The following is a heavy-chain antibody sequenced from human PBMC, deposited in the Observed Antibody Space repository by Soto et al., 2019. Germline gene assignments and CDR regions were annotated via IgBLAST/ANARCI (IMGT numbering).Heavy chain of an antibody. V-gene: IGHV4-39*01. CDR1: GASITGTTNF. Sequence: QLQLHESGPGLVKPSETLSLTCGFSGASITGTTNFWDWVRKTPGEGLAWVGIIYYSGKTHYNPSLNSLATIAEDRSRNRFSLDVKSVTAADTAVYYVAKKLPRTGRCDYWGQGTVVTVSS. CDR3: AKKLPRTGRCDY. CDR2: IYYSGKT. J-gene: IGHJ4*02.